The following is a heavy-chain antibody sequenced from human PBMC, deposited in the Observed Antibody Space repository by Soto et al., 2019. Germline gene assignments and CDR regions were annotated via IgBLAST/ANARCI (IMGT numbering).Heavy chain of an antibody. CDR3: ARRITKIVVVFGY. J-gene: IGHJ4*02. CDR2: IDHSGST. CDR1: GGSFSGYY. D-gene: IGHD3-22*01. Sequence: QVQLQQWGAGLLKPSETLSLTCAVSGGSFSGYYWSWIRQPPGKGLEWIGEIDHSGSTSYNPSLKSRVSMSGDTSKNQFSLNLNSVTAADTAVYFCARRITKIVVVFGYWGQGTLVTVSS. V-gene: IGHV4-34*01.